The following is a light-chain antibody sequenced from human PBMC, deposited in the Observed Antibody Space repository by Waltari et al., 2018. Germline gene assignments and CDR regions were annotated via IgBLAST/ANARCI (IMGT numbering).Light chain of an antibody. Sequence: QSALTQPASVSGSPGQSITISCTGTSSDVGRYNYVSWYQQHPGKAPKLLIYDVIKRPSGVPSRFSGSKSGNTASLTISGLQAADEAHYYCNSYASNSNGLFGGGTKLTIL. J-gene: IGLJ2*01. CDR1: SSDVGRYNY. V-gene: IGLV2-14*03. CDR3: NSYASNSNGL. CDR2: DVI.